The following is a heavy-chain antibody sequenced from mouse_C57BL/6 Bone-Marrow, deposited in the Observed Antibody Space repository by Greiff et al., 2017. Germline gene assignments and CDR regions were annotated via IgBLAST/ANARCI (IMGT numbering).Heavy chain of an antibody. CDR2: INPSSGYT. V-gene: IGHV1-4*01. CDR3: ANAYLLWDFDV. CDR1: GYTFTSYT. Sequence: QVQLQQSGAELARPGASVKMSCKASGYTFTSYTMHWVKQRPGQGLEWIGYINPSSGYTKYNQKFKDKATLTADKSSSTAYMQLSSLTSEDSAVYYCANAYLLWDFDVWGTGTTVTVSS. J-gene: IGHJ1*03. D-gene: IGHD6-5*01.